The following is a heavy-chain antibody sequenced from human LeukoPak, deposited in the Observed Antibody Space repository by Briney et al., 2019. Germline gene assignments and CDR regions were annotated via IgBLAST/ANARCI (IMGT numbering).Heavy chain of an antibody. J-gene: IGHJ4*02. CDR2: IIPIFDTT. Sequence: ASVKVSCKASGGTFSSCVISWVRQAPGQGLEWMGGIIPIFDTTNYAQKFQGRVTITADESTSTAYMELSSLRSEDTAVYYCARDRVGSYSSSYPYYFDYWGQGTLVTVSS. V-gene: IGHV1-69*13. CDR3: ARDRVGSYSSSYPYYFDY. CDR1: GGTFSSCV. D-gene: IGHD6-13*01.